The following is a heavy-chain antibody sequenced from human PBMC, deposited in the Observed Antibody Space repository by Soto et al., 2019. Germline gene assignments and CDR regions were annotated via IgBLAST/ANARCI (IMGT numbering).Heavy chain of an antibody. D-gene: IGHD6-13*01. J-gene: IGHJ4*02. CDR1: GFTFTSYT. V-gene: IGHV3-21*06. CDR2: ISSSSDYI. CDR3: ARARVYATGTLDF. Sequence: GGSLRLSCAASGFTFTSYTMNWVRQAPGKGLEWVSSISSSSDYIYYADSMEGRVTISRDNAKNSLFLDMNSLTGEDTAVYYCARARVYATGTLDFWGQGTLVTVYS.